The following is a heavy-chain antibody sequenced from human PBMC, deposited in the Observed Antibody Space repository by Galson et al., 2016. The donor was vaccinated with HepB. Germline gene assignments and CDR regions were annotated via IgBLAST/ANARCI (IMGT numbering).Heavy chain of an antibody. J-gene: IGHJ5*02. Sequence: SLRLSCAASTFTFSAYTMHWVRQAPGKGLEWVALISYDGNNQQYADSVKGRFIISRDNSKDTLSLQMNSLRVEDTAVYYCARDRWPHPPNFSVIEVPATTGWFDPWGQGTLVTVSS. V-gene: IGHV3-30*04. D-gene: IGHD2-2*01. CDR3: ARDRWPHPPNFSVIEVPATTGWFDP. CDR1: TFTFSAYT. CDR2: ISYDGNNQ.